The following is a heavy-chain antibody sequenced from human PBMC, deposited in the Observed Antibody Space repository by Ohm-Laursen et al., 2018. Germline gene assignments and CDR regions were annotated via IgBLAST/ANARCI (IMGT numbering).Heavy chain of an antibody. Sequence: GSLRLSCAASGFSFSTYSMNWIRQAPGKGLEWVSHVSGSGHTKYYGDSVKGRFTISRDNAKNSLYLQMNSLRAEDTALYYCAKGSQLWLDYWGQGTLVTVSS. CDR3: AKGSQLWLDY. CDR2: VSGSGHTK. J-gene: IGHJ4*02. V-gene: IGHV3-48*04. CDR1: GFSFSTYS. D-gene: IGHD5-18*01.